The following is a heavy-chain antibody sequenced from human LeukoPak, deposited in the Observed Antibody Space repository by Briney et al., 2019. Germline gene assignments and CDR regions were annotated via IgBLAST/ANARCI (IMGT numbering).Heavy chain of an antibody. V-gene: IGHV3-9*01. CDR2: ISWNSGSI. CDR1: GFTFDDYA. D-gene: IGHD6-19*01. CDR3: AKGLDNYYYYGMDV. J-gene: IGHJ6*02. Sequence: GRSLRPSCAASGFTFDDYAMHWVRQAPGKGLEWVSGISWNSGSIGYADSVKGRFTISRDNAKNSLYLQMNSLRAEDTALYYCAKGLDNYYYYGMDVWGQGTTVTVSS.